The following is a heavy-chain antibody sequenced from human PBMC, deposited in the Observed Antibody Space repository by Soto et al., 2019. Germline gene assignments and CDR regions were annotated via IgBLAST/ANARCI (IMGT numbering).Heavy chain of an antibody. CDR2: ISGHNGNT. V-gene: IGHV1-18*01. D-gene: IGHD3-9*01. Sequence: GDSVKTSCERSGYRDGSYGVRWIGQAPEKGLEWMGWISGHNGNTNSAQKFQGRVTMTTDTSTGTVYMDLRSLRSDDTAVYYCARASSATYYFDGRGSLFDYWGQGTLVIVFS. CDR1: GYRDGSYG. J-gene: IGHJ4*02. CDR3: ARASSATYYFDGRGSLFDY.